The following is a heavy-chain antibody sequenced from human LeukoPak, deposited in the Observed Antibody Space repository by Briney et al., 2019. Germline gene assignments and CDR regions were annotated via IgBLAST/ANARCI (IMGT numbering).Heavy chain of an antibody. Sequence: GGSLRLSCAASGFTFSSYYMNWVRQAPGKGLEWVSDIRGSGGSTYYADSVKGRFTIPRDNTKNTLYLQMNSLRAEDTAVYYCAEDVRPRCDLCAFDIGSQGTVVTVPS. CDR1: GFTFSSYY. V-gene: IGHV3-23*01. J-gene: IGHJ3*02. CDR3: AEDVRPRCDLCAFDI. D-gene: IGHD2-15*01. CDR2: IRGSGGST.